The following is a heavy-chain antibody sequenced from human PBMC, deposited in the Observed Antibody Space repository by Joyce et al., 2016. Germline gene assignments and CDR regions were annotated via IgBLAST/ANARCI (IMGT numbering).Heavy chain of an antibody. D-gene: IGHD1/OR15-1a*01. V-gene: IGHV1-46*01. Sequence: QVQLVQSGAEVKKPGASVKVSCKASGYTFTNYFIHWVRQAPGQGLEWMGIINPSGGSTSYTQKFRDRVTMAGDTSTSTVYMELSSLTSKDTAVYYCAREEVAGTLSYWGQGTLVTVSS. CDR1: GYTFTNYF. CDR3: AREEVAGTLSY. J-gene: IGHJ4*02. CDR2: INPSGGST.